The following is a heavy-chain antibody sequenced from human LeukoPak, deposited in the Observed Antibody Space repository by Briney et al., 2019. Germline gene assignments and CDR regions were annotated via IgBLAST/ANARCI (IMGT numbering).Heavy chain of an antibody. Sequence: SETLSLTCTVSGGSISSYYWSWIRQPPGKGLEWIGYIYYSGSTNYNPSLKSRVTISVDTSKNQFSLKLSSVTAADTAVYYCARGVSGYYLNWFDPWGQGTLVTVSS. CDR3: ARGVSGYYLNWFDP. CDR1: GGSISSYY. D-gene: IGHD3-22*01. V-gene: IGHV4-59*01. J-gene: IGHJ5*02. CDR2: IYYSGST.